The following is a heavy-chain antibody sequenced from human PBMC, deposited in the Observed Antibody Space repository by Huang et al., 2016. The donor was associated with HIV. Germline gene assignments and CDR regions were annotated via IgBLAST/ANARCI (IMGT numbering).Heavy chain of an antibody. CDR1: GGSFSGYY. V-gene: IGHV4-34*01. CDR3: ARGQGGDYYYYMDV. Sequence: QVQLQQWGAGLLRPSETLSLTRAVYGGSFSGYYGTWIRQPPGKGPEWIGEINHSESTNYTPSLKSRVTISVDTSRNQFSLTLTSVTAADTAVYYCARGQGGDYYYYMDVWGKGTTVTVSS. J-gene: IGHJ6*03. CDR2: INHSEST.